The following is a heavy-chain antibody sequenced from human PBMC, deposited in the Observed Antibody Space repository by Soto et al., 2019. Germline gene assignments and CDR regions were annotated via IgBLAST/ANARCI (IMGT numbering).Heavy chain of an antibody. Sequence: GGSLRLSCAASGFTFSSYAMHWVRQAPGKGLEWVAVISYDGSNKYYADSVKGRFTISRDNSKNMLYLQMNSLRAEDTAVYYCAREQWAAARLNAFDIWGQGTMVTVSS. CDR3: AREQWAAARLNAFDI. J-gene: IGHJ3*02. D-gene: IGHD6-6*01. V-gene: IGHV3-30*04. CDR2: ISYDGSNK. CDR1: GFTFSSYA.